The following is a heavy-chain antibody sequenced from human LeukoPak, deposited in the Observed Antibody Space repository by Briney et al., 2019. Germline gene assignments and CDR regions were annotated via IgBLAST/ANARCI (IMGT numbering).Heavy chain of an antibody. D-gene: IGHD5-18*01. V-gene: IGHV4-59*12. J-gene: IGHJ4*02. CDR3: ARDRGFSYGFDY. Sequence: SETLSLTCTVSGGSITSYYWSWIRQPPGKGLEWIGYIHYSGSTNYNPSLKSRVTISVDTSKNQFSLKLSSVTAADTAVYYCARDRGFSYGFDYWGRGTLVTVSP. CDR1: GGSITSYY. CDR2: IHYSGST.